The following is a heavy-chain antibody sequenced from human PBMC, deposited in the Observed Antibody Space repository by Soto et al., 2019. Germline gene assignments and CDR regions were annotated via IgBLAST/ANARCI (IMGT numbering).Heavy chain of an antibody. J-gene: IGHJ4*02. CDR1: GYSFTSYW. Sequence: GESLKISCKGSGYSFTSYWIGWVRQMPGKGLEWMGIIYPGDSDTRYSPSFQGQVTISADKSISTAYLQWSSLQASDTAIYYPARNRAELLPFDRWGRRTLVTVSS. D-gene: IGHD1-26*01. CDR3: ARNRAELLPFDR. CDR2: IYPGDSDT. V-gene: IGHV5-51*01.